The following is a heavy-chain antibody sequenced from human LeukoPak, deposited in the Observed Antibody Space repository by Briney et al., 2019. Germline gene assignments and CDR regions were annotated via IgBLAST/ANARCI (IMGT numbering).Heavy chain of an antibody. J-gene: IGHJ4*02. V-gene: IGHV3-30-3*01. CDR3: ATSPPLHYSGSYETLDY. Sequence: GGSLRLSCAASGFTFSTYTMHWVRQAPGKGLEWVTFISYDGGKKYNADSVKGRFTISRDNSKNTLYLQMDNLRTEDTAVYYCATSPPLHYSGSYETLDYWGQGTLVTVSS. D-gene: IGHD1-26*01. CDR1: GFTFSTYT. CDR2: ISYDGGKK.